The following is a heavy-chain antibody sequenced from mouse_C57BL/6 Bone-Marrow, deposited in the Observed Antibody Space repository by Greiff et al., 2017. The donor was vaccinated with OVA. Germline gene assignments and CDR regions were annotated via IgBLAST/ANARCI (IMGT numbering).Heavy chain of an antibody. CDR1: GFNIKDDY. J-gene: IGHJ3*01. D-gene: IGHD2-2*01. V-gene: IGHV14-4*01. CDR2: IDPENGDT. Sequence: EVKLMESGAELVRPGASVKLSCTASGFNIKDDYMHWVKQRPEQGLEWIGWIDPENGDTEYASKFQGKATITADTSSNTAYLQLSSLTSEDTAVYYCIWLRRGKGFAYWGQGTLVTVSA. CDR3: IWLRRGKGFAY.